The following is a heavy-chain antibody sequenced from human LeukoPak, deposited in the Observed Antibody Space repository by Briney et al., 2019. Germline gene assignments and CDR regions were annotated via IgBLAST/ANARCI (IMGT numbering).Heavy chain of an antibody. J-gene: IGHJ4*02. D-gene: IGHD1-1*01. CDR3: ARASHWNQLHYFDY. Sequence: PSETLSFICAVSGGSISSSNWWSRVSQPPGKGLEWIGEICHSGSTEYNPSLKSRVTISVGKSKHQFSLKLSSVTAADTAVYYCARASHWNQLHYFDYWGQGTLVTVSS. CDR2: ICHSGST. V-gene: IGHV4-4*02. CDR1: GGSISSSNW.